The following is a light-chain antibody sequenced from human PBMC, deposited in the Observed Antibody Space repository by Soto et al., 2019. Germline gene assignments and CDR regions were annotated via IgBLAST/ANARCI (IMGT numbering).Light chain of an antibody. J-gene: IGKJ1*01. CDR1: QSVSTF. CDR3: QQNYALRT. Sequence: DIQMTQSPSSLSASVGDRVTITCRASQSVSTFLHWYQQKPGKAPKLLISAASSLQSGVPSRFSGSGSGTDFTLTISSLQPEDVATDYCQQNYALRTVGQGTKVEIK. CDR2: AAS. V-gene: IGKV1-39*01.